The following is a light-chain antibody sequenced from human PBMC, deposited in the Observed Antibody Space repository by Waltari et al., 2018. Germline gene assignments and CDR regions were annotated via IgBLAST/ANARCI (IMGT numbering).Light chain of an antibody. Sequence: EIQMTQAPSILSASVGDRVTLTCRASQSIATWLAWYQQKPGKAPELLISKASTLESGVPSRFSGRGSGTEFTLTISGLQPDDFATYYCQQYNSYSHTFGPGTKLEI. CDR3: QQYNSYSHT. V-gene: IGKV1-5*03. CDR1: QSIATW. J-gene: IGKJ2*01. CDR2: KAS.